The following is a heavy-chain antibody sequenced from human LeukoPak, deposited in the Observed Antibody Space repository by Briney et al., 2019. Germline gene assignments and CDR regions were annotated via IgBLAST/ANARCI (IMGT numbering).Heavy chain of an antibody. D-gene: IGHD2-15*01. CDR2: INPSGGST. Sequence: ASVKVSCKASGYTFTSYYMHWVRQAPGQGLEWMGIINPSGGSTSYAQKFQGRVTMTRDTSTSTVYMELSSLRSEDTAVYYCARVNVDCSGGSCYFGYWGQGTPVTVSS. CDR3: ARVNVDCSGGSCYFGY. J-gene: IGHJ4*02. CDR1: GYTFTSYY. V-gene: IGHV1-46*01.